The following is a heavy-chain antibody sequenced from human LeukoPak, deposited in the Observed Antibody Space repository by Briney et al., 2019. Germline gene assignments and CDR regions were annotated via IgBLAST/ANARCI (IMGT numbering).Heavy chain of an antibody. CDR1: GGSFSGYY. Sequence: SETLSLTCAVYGGSFSGYYWSWIHQPPGKGLEWIGEINHSGSTNYNPSLKSRVTISVDTSKSQFSLKLSSVTAADTAVYYCARTYGSGSYYIAAFDIWGQGTMVTVSS. V-gene: IGHV4-34*01. J-gene: IGHJ3*02. CDR3: ARTYGSGSYYIAAFDI. D-gene: IGHD3-10*01. CDR2: INHSGST.